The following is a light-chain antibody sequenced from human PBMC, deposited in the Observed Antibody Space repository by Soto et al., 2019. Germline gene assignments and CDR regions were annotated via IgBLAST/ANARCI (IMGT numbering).Light chain of an antibody. CDR2: EGT. V-gene: IGLV2-23*01. J-gene: IGLJ1*01. CDR3: AAWDASLSACV. CDR1: SRDVGSYDL. Sequence: QSALTQPASVSGSPGQSITISCTGTSRDVGSYDLVSWYQHHPGKAPKLMIYEGTKRPSGVSNRFSGSKSGNTASLAISGLQAEDEADYYCAAWDASLSACVFGNGTKLTVL.